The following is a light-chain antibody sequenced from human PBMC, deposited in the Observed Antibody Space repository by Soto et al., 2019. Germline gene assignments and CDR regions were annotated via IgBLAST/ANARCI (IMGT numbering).Light chain of an antibody. Sequence: QSALTQPASVSGSPGQSISISCTGTSSDVGKYKFVSWYQQHPDKAPKVIIYEATERPSGVSNRFSGSKSGNTASLTISGLQAEDEADYYCCSHAGSGTLVFGGGTQLTVL. J-gene: IGLJ3*02. CDR2: EAT. CDR3: CSHAGSGTLV. V-gene: IGLV2-23*01. CDR1: SSDVGKYKF.